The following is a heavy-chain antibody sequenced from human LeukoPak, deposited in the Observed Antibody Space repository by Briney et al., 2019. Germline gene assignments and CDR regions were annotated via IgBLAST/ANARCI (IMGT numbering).Heavy chain of an antibody. CDR1: GFTFSSYA. D-gene: IGHD3-10*01. CDR2: ISSNGGST. V-gene: IGHV3-64*01. Sequence: GSLRLSCAASGFTFSSYAMHWVRQAPGKGLEYVSTISSNGGSTYYANSVKGRFTISRDNSKNTLYLQVGSLRAEDMAVYYCARACLYYYGSGSYPDYWGQGTLVTVSS. J-gene: IGHJ4*02. CDR3: ARACLYYYGSGSYPDY.